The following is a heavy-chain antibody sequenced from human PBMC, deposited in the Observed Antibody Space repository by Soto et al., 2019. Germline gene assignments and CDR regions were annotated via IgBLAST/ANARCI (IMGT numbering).Heavy chain of an antibody. CDR3: ATLRTSGYHTHYFFGMDV. D-gene: IGHD3-22*01. Sequence: QVHLEQSGPEVQKPGASVKVACRASGNTFMNHGISWVRQAPGQGLEWVGWISPYNDNTNYAQKFQGRVSMTTDLSTSTAYMELRSLRSDHTAVYYCATLRTSGYHTHYFFGMDVWSQGTTVAVSS. J-gene: IGHJ6*02. CDR1: GNTFMNHG. V-gene: IGHV1-18*04. CDR2: ISPYNDNT.